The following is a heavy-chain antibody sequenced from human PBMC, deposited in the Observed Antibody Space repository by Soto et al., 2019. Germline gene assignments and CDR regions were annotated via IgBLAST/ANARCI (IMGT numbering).Heavy chain of an antibody. V-gene: IGHV4-31*03. CDR3: ARNGIPKDYGGNPAFDI. CDR2: IFHTGST. Sequence: SETLSLTCSVSGGSINSNYYYWSWVRQRPGKGLEWLGYIFHTGSTHYNPSFKSRLSISVDTSKDQFSLRLTSMAAADTALYYCARNGIPKDYGGNPAFDICGQGPLVTV. J-gene: IGHJ3*02. D-gene: IGHD4-17*01. CDR1: GGSINSNYYY.